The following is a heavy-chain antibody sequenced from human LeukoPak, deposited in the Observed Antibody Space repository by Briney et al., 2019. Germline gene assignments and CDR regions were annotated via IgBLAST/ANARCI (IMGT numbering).Heavy chain of an antibody. CDR2: ISYDGSNI. J-gene: IGHJ4*02. CDR3: AKETYYDSSGYYPDY. D-gene: IGHD3-22*01. Sequence: GGSLRLSCAASGFDFNNYVMHWVRQAPGKGLEWVAVISYDGSNIYYSDSVKGRFTISRDNSKNTLYLQMNSLRAEDTAVYYCAKETYYDSSGYYPDYWGQGTLVTVSS. CDR1: GFDFNNYV. V-gene: IGHV3-30-3*01.